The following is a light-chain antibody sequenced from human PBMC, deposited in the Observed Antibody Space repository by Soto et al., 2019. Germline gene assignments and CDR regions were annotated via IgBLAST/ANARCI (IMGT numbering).Light chain of an antibody. Sequence: IQTSQCTSTRSASLGDRVIITCRASQSISTWLAWYQQEPGKAPKLLIHKASSLQSGVPSRFSGSGSGTDFTLTISSLHPDDFATYYCQQYNSYSPTFGQGTKVDI. J-gene: IGKJ1*01. CDR1: QSISTW. CDR2: KAS. CDR3: QQYNSYSPT. V-gene: IGKV1-5*03.